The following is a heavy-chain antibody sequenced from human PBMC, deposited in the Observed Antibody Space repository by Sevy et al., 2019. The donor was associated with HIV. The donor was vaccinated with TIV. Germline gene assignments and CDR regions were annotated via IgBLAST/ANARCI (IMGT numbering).Heavy chain of an antibody. CDR3: ARVLGYGGNPGPFDY. CDR2: ISTTNKYI. J-gene: IGHJ4*02. CDR1: GFTFNNYG. V-gene: IGHV3-21*01. D-gene: IGHD4-17*01. Sequence: GGSLRLSCAASGFTFNNYGMNWVRQAPGKGLEWVSSISTTNKYIQYTDSVKGRFTISRDNAKNSLYLQMNSLRAEDTAVYYCARVLGYGGNPGPFDYWGQGTLVTVSS.